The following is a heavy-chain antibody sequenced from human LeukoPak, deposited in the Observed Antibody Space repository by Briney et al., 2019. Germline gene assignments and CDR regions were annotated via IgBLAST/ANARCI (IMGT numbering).Heavy chain of an antibody. CDR1: GFTFSSYE. CDR2: ISSSGSTI. J-gene: IGHJ6*04. D-gene: IGHD3-10*02. V-gene: IGHV3-48*03. Sequence: PGGSLRLSCAASGFTFSSYEMNWVRQAPGKGLEWVSYISSSGSTIYYAASVKGRFTISRDNAKNSLYLQMNSLRAEDTAVYYCAELGITMIGGVWGKGTTVTIPS. CDR3: AELGITMIGGV.